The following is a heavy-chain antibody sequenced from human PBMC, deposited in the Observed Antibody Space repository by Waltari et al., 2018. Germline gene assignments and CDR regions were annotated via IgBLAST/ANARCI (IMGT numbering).Heavy chain of an antibody. V-gene: IGHV4-59*01. CDR3: TRALAALYGPDD. D-gene: IGHD3-10*01. CDR2: IYNNGRT. CDR1: GGSLSTYY. Sequence: QVQLQESGPGLVKPSETLSLICTVSGGSLSTYYWSWIRQFPGKGLEWLGYIYNNGRTKYNPSLKSRVTISVDTSKKEVSLKVNSVTTADTAVYYCTRALAALYGPDDWGQGTQVTVSS. J-gene: IGHJ4*02.